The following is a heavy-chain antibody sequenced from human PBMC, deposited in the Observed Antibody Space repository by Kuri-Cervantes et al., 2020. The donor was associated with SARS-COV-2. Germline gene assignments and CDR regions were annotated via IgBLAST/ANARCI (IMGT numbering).Heavy chain of an antibody. Sequence: SETLSLTCTVSGGSISRYYWSWIRQPPGKGLEWIGYIYYSVSTNYNPSLKSRDTISVDTSKNQFTLKQSSMNAAGAAEYYCAKPLRATVTTAWFDPWGQGTLVTVSS. CDR3: AKPLRATVTTAWFDP. J-gene: IGHJ5*02. CDR2: IYYSVST. V-gene: IGHV4-59*01. CDR1: GGSISRYY. D-gene: IGHD4-11*01.